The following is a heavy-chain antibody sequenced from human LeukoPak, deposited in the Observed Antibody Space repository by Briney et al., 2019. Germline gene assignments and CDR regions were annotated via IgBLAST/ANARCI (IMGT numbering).Heavy chain of an antibody. CDR2: IYPGDSDT. J-gene: IGHJ5*02. CDR3: ASQSGPYGLRA. Sequence: GESLKISCKGSGYSFTTYWIGWVRQMPGKGLEWMGIIYPGDSDTRYGASFQGQVTISADKSISTAYLQWSSLKASDTAMYYCASQSGPYGLRAWGQGTLVIVSS. V-gene: IGHV5-51*01. D-gene: IGHD2-15*01. CDR1: GYSFTTYW.